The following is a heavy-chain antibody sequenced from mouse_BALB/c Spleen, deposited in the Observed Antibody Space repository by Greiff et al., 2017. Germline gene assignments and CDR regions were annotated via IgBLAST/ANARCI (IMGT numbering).Heavy chain of an antibody. J-gene: IGHJ1*01. CDR2: IWAGGST. CDR1: GFSLTSYG. D-gene: IGHD1-1*02. V-gene: IGHV2-9*02. Sequence: QVQLQQSGPGLVAPSQSLSITCTVSGFSLTSYGVHWVRQPPGKGLEWLAVIWAGGSTNYNSALMSRLSISKDNSKSQVFLKMNSLQTDDTAMYYCAREFYGRKGYFDVWGAGTTVTVSS. CDR3: AREFYGRKGYFDV.